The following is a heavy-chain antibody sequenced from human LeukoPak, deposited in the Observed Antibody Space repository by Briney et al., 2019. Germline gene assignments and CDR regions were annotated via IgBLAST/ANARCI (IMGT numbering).Heavy chain of an antibody. D-gene: IGHD6-13*01. CDR3: ARDRRGYSSYFDY. J-gene: IGHJ4*02. CDR2: ISSSSSYI. Sequence: GGSLRLSCAASGFTFSSYSMNWVRQAPGKGLEWVSSISSSSSYICYADSVRGRFTISRDNAKNSLYLQMNSLRAEDTAVYYCARDRRGYSSYFDYWGQGTLVTVSS. CDR1: GFTFSSYS. V-gene: IGHV3-21*01.